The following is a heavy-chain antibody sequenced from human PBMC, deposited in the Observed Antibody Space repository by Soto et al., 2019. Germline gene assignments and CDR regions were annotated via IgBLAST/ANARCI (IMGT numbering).Heavy chain of an antibody. CDR2: ISAYNGNT. D-gene: IGHD3-22*01. Sequence: GASVKVSCKASGYTFTSYGISWVRQAPGQGLEWMGWISAYNGNTNYAQKLQGRVTMTTDTSTSTAYMELRSLRSDDTAVYYCARDLYYYDSNGFDYWGQGTLVTVSS. V-gene: IGHV1-18*01. CDR1: GYTFTSYG. J-gene: IGHJ4*02. CDR3: ARDLYYYDSNGFDY.